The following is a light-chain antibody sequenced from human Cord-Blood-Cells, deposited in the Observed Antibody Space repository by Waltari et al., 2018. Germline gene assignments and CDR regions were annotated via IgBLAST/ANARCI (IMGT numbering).Light chain of an antibody. CDR2: KAS. J-gene: IGKJ1*01. V-gene: IGKV1-5*03. CDR1: QSISSW. Sequence: EIQLTRPPSTWPPSVGDRVTITCRASQSISSWLAWYQQKPGKAPKLLIYKASSLESGVPSRFSGSGSGTEFTLTISSLQPDDFATYYCQQYNSAWTFGQGTKVKIK. CDR3: QQYNSAWT.